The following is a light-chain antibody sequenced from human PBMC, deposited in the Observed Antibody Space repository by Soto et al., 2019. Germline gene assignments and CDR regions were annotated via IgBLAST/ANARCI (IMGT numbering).Light chain of an antibody. CDR1: SSDVGFYNF. CDR2: EVT. J-gene: IGLJ1*01. Sequence: QSALTQPPSASGAPGQSLTISCTGTSSDVGFYNFVSWYQQRPGKAPKLVIYEVTKRPSGVPDRFSGSKSGSTASLTVSGLQADDEAEYYCASYAGTKLFVFGSGTQVTVL. CDR3: ASYAGTKLFV. V-gene: IGLV2-8*01.